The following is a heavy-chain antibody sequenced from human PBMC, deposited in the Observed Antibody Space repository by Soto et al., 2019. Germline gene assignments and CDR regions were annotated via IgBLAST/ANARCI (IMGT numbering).Heavy chain of an antibody. J-gene: IGHJ4*02. Sequence: GASVKVSCKASGGTFSSYAISWVRQAPGQGLEWMGGIIPIFGTANYAQKFQGRVTITADESTSTAYMELSSLRSEDTAVYYCARGTQIGGYGLYFDYWGQGTLVTVSS. CDR2: IIPIFGTA. D-gene: IGHD5-12*01. CDR1: GGTFSSYA. V-gene: IGHV1-69*13. CDR3: ARGTQIGGYGLYFDY.